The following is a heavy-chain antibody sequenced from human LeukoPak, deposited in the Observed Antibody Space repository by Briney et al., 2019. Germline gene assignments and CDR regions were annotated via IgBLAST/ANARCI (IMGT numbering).Heavy chain of an antibody. CDR3: TRDRPNYYGSDGHYYRRNGDY. Sequence: GGSLRLSCAASGFTFSIYAMSWVRQAPGKGLEWVSSISSKGELTFYADSVKGRFTISRDNSESTLYLQMNILRAEDTAIYYCTRDRPNYYGSDGHYYRRNGDYWGQGTLVTVSS. J-gene: IGHJ4*02. CDR1: GFTFSIYA. D-gene: IGHD3-22*01. CDR2: ISSKGELT. V-gene: IGHV3-23*01.